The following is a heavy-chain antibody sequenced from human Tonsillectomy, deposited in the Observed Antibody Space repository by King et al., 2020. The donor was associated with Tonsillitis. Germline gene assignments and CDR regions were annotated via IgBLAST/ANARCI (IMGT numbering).Heavy chain of an antibody. D-gene: IGHD1-26*01. J-gene: IGHJ4*01. Sequence: VQLVESGAEVKKPGASVKVSCKASGYTFTGYYIHWGRQAPGQGLALMGWINPNSGGTDYAQKFQGRVTMTRDTFIPTAYMDLSRLGSDDTALYYCARARGGSYLFAYWGQGTLVTVSS. CDR2: INPNSGGT. CDR1: GYTFTGYY. V-gene: IGHV1-2*02. CDR3: ARARGGSYLFAY.